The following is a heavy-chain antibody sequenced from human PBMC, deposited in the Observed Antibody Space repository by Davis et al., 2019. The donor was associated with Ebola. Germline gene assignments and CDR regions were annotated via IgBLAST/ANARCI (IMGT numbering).Heavy chain of an antibody. CDR3: AGRYYDFWSGYFYFDY. Sequence: GESLKISCAASGFIFSSYTMNWVRQAPGKGLEWVSCISSRSSYIYYADSVKGRFTISRDNAKNSLYLQMNSLRDEDTAVYYCAGRYYDFWSGYFYFDYWGQGTLVTVSS. CDR2: ISSRSSYI. J-gene: IGHJ4*02. D-gene: IGHD3-3*01. CDR1: GFIFSSYT. V-gene: IGHV3-21*04.